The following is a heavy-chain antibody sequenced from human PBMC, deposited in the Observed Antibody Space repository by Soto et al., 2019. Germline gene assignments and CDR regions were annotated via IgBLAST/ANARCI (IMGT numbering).Heavy chain of an antibody. Sequence: SVKVSCKASGSGFIRSGIQWVRQAHGQRLEWIGWIVVASGQTNYAQNFRGRVAITRDTSTATAYIELTGLTSGDTAVYFCSADRPDIGVGWWVWGQGTTVTVSS. CDR3: SADRPDIGVGWWV. CDR2: IVVASGQT. D-gene: IGHD2-15*01. V-gene: IGHV1-58*02. J-gene: IGHJ6*02. CDR1: GSGFIRSG.